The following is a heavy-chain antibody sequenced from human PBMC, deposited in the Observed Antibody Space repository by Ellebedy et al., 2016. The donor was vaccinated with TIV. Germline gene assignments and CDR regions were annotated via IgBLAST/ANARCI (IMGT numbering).Heavy chain of an antibody. D-gene: IGHD2-2*01. V-gene: IGHV3-30-3*01. CDR2: ISYDGSIT. J-gene: IGHJ6*02. CDR3: ARGGTSRYYGVDV. Sequence: GGSLRLSXAASGFTFSSYVMHWVRQAPGKGLEWVTVISYDGSITFYADSVKGRFTISRDNSKNTLYLQMNSLRPEDTAVYYCARGGTSRYYGVDVWGQGTTVTVSS. CDR1: GFTFSSYV.